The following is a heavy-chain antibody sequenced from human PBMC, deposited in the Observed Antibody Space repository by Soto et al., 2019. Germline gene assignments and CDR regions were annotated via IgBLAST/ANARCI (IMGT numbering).Heavy chain of an antibody. D-gene: IGHD3-3*01. CDR3: ASGGFLEWLLYD. V-gene: IGHV3-11*06. CDR1: GFTFSDYY. Sequence: QVQLVESGGGLVKPGGSLRLSCAASGFTFSDYYMSWIRQAPGKRLEWVSYISSSSSYTNYADSVKGRFTISRDNAKNSLYLQMNSLRAEDTAVYYCASGGFLEWLLYDWGQGTLVTVSS. J-gene: IGHJ4*02. CDR2: ISSSSSYT.